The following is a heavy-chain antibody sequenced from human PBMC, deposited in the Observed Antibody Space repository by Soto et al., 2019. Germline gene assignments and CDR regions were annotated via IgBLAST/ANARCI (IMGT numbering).Heavy chain of an antibody. CDR1: GTSIRGYY. Sequence: SETLSLTCSVSGTSIRGYYWTWIRQPPGKGLEWIGYIYYTGTTKYNPSLKSRVTISVDTSKNQFSPRLKSVRAADTAVYYCAREVSSFGSNHFDSWGQGALVTVSS. D-gene: IGHD3-10*01. V-gene: IGHV4-59*01. CDR2: IYYTGTT. J-gene: IGHJ4*02. CDR3: AREVSSFGSNHFDS.